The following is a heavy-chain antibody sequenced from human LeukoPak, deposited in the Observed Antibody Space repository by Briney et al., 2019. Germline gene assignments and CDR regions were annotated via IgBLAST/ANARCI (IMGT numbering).Heavy chain of an antibody. J-gene: IGHJ4*02. D-gene: IGHD2-2*01. CDR3: AKPAGYCSSTTCFKFDY. V-gene: IGHV3-23*01. CDR1: GFTFSSYA. Sequence: GGSLRLSCAASGFTFSSYAMSWVRQAPAKGLEWVSAIGGSGGSTYYADSVKGRFTISRDNSKNTLYLQMNSLRAEDTAVYYCAKPAGYCSSTTCFKFDYWGQGTLVTVSS. CDR2: IGGSGGST.